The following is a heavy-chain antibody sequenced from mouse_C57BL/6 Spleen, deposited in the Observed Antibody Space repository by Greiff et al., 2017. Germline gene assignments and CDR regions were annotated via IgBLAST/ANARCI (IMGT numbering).Heavy chain of an antibody. CDR3: TRVYYGPNWYFDV. V-gene: IGHV5-9-1*02. D-gene: IGHD2-1*01. CDR2: ISSGGDYI. Sequence: EVKVVESGEGLVKPGGSLKLSCAASGFTFSSYAMSWVRPTPEKRLEWVAYISSGGDYIYYADTVKGRFTISRDKARNTLYLQMSSLKSEDTAMYYCTRVYYGPNWYFDVWGTGTTVTVSS. J-gene: IGHJ1*03. CDR1: GFTFSSYA.